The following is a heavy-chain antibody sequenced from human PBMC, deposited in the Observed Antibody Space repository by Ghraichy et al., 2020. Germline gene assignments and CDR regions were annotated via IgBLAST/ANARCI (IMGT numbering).Heavy chain of an antibody. Sequence: GGSLRRSCATSGFNLGVYTMNWLRWAPNRGLEWVASISSDSVYIYYGASVRGRFTISRDNAVKSIYLQMNSLRVDDTAMYYCVRADGSGSFYYWGQGTLVTVSS. V-gene: IGHV3-21*01. D-gene: IGHD3-10*01. CDR2: ISSDSVYI. CDR1: GFNLGVYT. CDR3: VRADGSGSFYY. J-gene: IGHJ4*02.